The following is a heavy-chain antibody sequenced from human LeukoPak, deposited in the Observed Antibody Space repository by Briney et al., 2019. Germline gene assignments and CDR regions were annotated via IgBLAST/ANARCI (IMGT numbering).Heavy chain of an antibody. V-gene: IGHV3-23*01. Sequence: GGSLRLPCAASGFTFGVYAMSWVRQAPGKGLEWVSGISGSSSHTKDADFVRGRFTIYRDNSRNTLFLQLNSLTAEDTAVYYCAKEHDYTNAAPEWGFDSWGQGSLVIVSS. CDR2: ISGSSSHT. J-gene: IGHJ4*02. CDR3: AKEHDYTNAAPEWGFDS. CDR1: GFTFGVYA. D-gene: IGHD2-2*02.